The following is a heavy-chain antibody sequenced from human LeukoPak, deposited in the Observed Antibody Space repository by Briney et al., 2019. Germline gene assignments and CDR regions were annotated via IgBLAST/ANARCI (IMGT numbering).Heavy chain of an antibody. V-gene: IGHV1-2*02. Sequence: ASVKVSCKASGYTFTGYYLHWVRQAPGQGLEWMGWINPNSGGTDYAQRFQGRVTMTRDTSISTAYMELSRLRSDDTAVYYCARGQFTVTTITKNWFDPWGQGTLVTVSS. J-gene: IGHJ5*02. CDR2: INPNSGGT. CDR1: GYTFTGYY. CDR3: ARGQFTVTTITKNWFDP. D-gene: IGHD4-17*01.